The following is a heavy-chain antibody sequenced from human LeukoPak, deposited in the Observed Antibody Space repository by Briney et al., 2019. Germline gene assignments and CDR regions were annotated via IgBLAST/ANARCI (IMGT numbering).Heavy chain of an antibody. J-gene: IGHJ6*02. CDR1: GFTFDDYA. V-gene: IGHV3-9*01. CDR3: AKDIGEGAVAASDYYYGMDV. D-gene: IGHD6-19*01. CDR2: ISWNSGSI. Sequence: GRSLRLSCAASGFTFDDYAMHWVRQAPGKGLEWVSGISWNSGSIDYADSVKGRFTISRDNAKNSLYLQMNSLRAEDTALYYCAKDIGEGAVAASDYYYGMDVWGQGPRSPSP.